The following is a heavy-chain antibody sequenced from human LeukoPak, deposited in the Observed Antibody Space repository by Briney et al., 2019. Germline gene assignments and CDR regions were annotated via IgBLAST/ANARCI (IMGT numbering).Heavy chain of an antibody. J-gene: IGHJ4*02. CDR2: ISHDGSNK. V-gene: IGHV3-30-3*01. CDR1: GFTFSSYA. Sequence: PGRSLRLSCAASGFTFSSYAMHWVRQAPGKGLEWVAVISHDGSNKYYADSVKGRFTISRDNSKNTLYLQMNSLRAEDTAVYYCARLEMASNYWGQGTLVTVSS. D-gene: IGHD5-24*01. CDR3: ARLEMASNY.